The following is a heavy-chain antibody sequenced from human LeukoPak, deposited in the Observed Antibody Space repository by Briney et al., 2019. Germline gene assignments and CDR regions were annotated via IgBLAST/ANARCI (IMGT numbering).Heavy chain of an antibody. D-gene: IGHD6-13*01. CDR3: ARGIGAVLNWFDP. Sequence: GESLKISCRGSGYTFASYWVAWVRQMPGKGLEWMGIIYPDDSDIRYSPSFQGQVTISADKSISTAYLQRSSLKASDTGIYYCARGIGAVLNWFDPWGQGTLVSVSS. CDR1: GYTFASYW. CDR2: IYPDDSDI. V-gene: IGHV5-51*01. J-gene: IGHJ5*02.